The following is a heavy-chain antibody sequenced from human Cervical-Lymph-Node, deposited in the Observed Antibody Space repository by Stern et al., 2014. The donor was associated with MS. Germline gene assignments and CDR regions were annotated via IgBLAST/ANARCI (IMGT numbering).Heavy chain of an antibody. D-gene: IGHD3-10*01. Sequence: LQLVESGPGLVKPSETLSLTCAVSGGSISSYYWSWIRQPPEKGLEWIGYIHYSGSTNQNPSLKSRVTISAETSKNQFSLKLISMTAADTAVYYCARGLAYGYFDYWGQGLLVTVSS. J-gene: IGHJ4*02. CDR2: IHYSGST. CDR3: ARGLAYGYFDY. V-gene: IGHV4-59*01. CDR1: GGSISSYY.